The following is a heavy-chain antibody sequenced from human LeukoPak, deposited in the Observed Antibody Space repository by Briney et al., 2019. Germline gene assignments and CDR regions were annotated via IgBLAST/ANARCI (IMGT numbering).Heavy chain of an antibody. CDR1: GFTFSSYG. V-gene: IGHV3-23*01. CDR2: ISGSGGST. CDR3: AKVSFVYYDSRKYYFDY. J-gene: IGHJ4*02. D-gene: IGHD3-22*01. Sequence: GGSLRLSCAASGFTFSSYGMSWVRQAPGKGLERVSAISGSGGSTYYADSVKGRFTISRDNSKNTLYLQMNSLRAEDTAVYYCAKVSFVYYDSRKYYFDYWGQGTLVTVSS.